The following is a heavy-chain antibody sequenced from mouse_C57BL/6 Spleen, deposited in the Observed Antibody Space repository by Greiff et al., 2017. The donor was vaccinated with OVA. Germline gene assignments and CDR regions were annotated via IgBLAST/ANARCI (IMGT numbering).Heavy chain of an antibody. CDR3: ARYYYYGSSYWYFDV. CDR2: ISSGGSYT. V-gene: IGHV5-6*01. J-gene: IGHJ1*03. Sequence: EVMLVESGGDLVKPGGSLKLSCAASGFTFSSYGMSWVRQTPDKRLEWVATISSGGSYTYYPDSVKGRFTISRDNAKNTLYLQMSSLKSEDTAMYYCARYYYYGSSYWYFDVWGTGTTVTVSS. CDR1: GFTFSSYG. D-gene: IGHD1-1*01.